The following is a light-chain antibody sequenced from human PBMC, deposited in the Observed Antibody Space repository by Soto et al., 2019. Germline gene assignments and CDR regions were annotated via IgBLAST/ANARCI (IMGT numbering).Light chain of an antibody. V-gene: IGKV3-15*01. CDR3: QQYYNWPRT. J-gene: IGKJ5*01. CDR1: ENIYTN. Sequence: EIVMTQSHATLSVSPGEIATLSCRASENIYTNLAWYQQKPGQAPRLLFYGASTRATGLPARFSGTGSGTEFTLTINSLQAEDSAVYYCQQYYNWPRTFGQGTRLEI. CDR2: GAS.